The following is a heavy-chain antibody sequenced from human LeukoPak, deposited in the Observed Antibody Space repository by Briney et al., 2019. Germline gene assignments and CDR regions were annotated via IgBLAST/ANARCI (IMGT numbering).Heavy chain of an antibody. Sequence: GASVKVSCKASGYTFTSYDINWVRQATGQGLEWMGWMNPNSGNTGYAQKFQGRVTMTRNTSISTAYMELRSLRSEATAVYYCARGQTPRQARYWFDPWGQGTLVTVSS. V-gene: IGHV1-8*01. CDR1: GYTFTSYD. CDR3: ARGQTPRQARYWFDP. J-gene: IGHJ5*02. CDR2: MNPNSGNT.